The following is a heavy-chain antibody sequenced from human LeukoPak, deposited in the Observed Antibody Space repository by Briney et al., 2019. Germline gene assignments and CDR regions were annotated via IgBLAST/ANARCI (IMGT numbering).Heavy chain of an antibody. CDR1: GFTFSTYA. D-gene: IGHD6-19*01. Sequence: GGSLRLSCAASGFTFSTYAMSWIRQAPGQGLEWVSAISGSDPGTYHADSVKGRFTISRDNSKNTLYLQMSTLRAEDTAVYYCAKGGSGWLSVFDLWGQGTMVTISS. CDR2: ISGSDPGT. J-gene: IGHJ3*01. V-gene: IGHV3-23*01. CDR3: AKGGSGWLSVFDL.